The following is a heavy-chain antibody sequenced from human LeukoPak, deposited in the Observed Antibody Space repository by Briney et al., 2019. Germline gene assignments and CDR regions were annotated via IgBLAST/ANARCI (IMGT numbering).Heavy chain of an antibody. CDR1: GYTFTGYY. Sequence: ASVKVSCKASGYTFTGYYMHWVRQAPGHRLEWTGWINPNRCGTNYAQQLQGRVTMTRNTTISTAYMELSRLRSDDTAVYYCARDLGLGSSYYYYMDVWGKGTTVTVSS. CDR3: ARDLGLGSSYYYYMDV. J-gene: IGHJ6*03. D-gene: IGHD3/OR15-3a*01. CDR2: INPNRCGT. V-gene: IGHV1-2*02.